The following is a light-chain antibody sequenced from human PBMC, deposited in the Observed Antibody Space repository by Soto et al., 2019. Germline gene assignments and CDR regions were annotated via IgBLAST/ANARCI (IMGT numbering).Light chain of an antibody. CDR3: SSQTSPAPYV. CDR2: DVN. V-gene: IGLV2-14*03. CDR1: SSDVGAYNY. Sequence: QSVLTQPASVSGSPGQSITISCAGTSSDVGAYNYVSWYQHHPGKAPKLMIYDVNNRPSGDSNRFSGSKSGNTASLTISGLQAEDEADYYCSSQTSPAPYVFG. J-gene: IGLJ1*01.